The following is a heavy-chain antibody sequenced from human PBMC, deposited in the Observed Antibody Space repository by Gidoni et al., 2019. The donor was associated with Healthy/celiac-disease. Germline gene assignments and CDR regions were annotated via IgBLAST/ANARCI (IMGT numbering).Heavy chain of an antibody. CDR3: ASLYDFWSGTAYYMDV. Sequence: EVQLVESGGGLVKPGGSLRLSCAASGFTFSSYSMNWVRPAPGKGLEWVSSISSSSSYIYYADSVKGRFTISRDNAKNSLYLQMNSLRAEDTAVYYCASLYDFWSGTAYYMDVWGKGTTVTVSS. CDR2: ISSSSSYI. J-gene: IGHJ6*03. D-gene: IGHD3-3*01. CDR1: GFTFSSYS. V-gene: IGHV3-21*01.